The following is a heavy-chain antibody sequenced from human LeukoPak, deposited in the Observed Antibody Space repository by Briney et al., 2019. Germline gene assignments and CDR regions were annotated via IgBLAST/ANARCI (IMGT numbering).Heavy chain of an antibody. CDR2: IYHSGSA. CDR1: GGSITSTNW. D-gene: IGHD2-2*01. Sequence: SETLSLTCAVSGGSITSTNWWTWVRQPPGKGLEWIGEIYHSGSANYNPSLQSLVTMSVDKSKNLFSLKLSSVTAADTAMYYCARVYCGSSSCYYFDYWGQGILVTVSA. CDR3: ARVYCGSSSCYYFDY. V-gene: IGHV4/OR15-8*01. J-gene: IGHJ4*02.